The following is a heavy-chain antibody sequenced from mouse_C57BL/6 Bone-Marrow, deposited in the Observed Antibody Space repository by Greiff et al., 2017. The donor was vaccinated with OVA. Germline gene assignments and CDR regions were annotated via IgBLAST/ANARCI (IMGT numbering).Heavy chain of an antibody. CDR3: ARLPFYYGNYGYAMDY. CDR1: GYTFTSYW. V-gene: IGHV1-64*01. CDR2: IHPNSGST. Sequence: QVQLKQPGAELVKPGASVKLSCKASGYTFTSYWMHWVKQRPGQGLEWIGMIHPNSGSTNYNEKFKSKATLTVDKSSSTAYMQLSSLTSEDSAVYYCARLPFYYGNYGYAMDYWGQGTSVTVSS. D-gene: IGHD2-1*01. J-gene: IGHJ4*01.